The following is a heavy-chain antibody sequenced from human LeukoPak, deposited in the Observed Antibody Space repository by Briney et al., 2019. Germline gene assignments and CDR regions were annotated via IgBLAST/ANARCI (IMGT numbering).Heavy chain of an antibody. J-gene: IGHJ4*02. V-gene: IGHV1-2*02. CDR3: ARVEGDSGYELIDY. CDR1: AYTFTGYY. Sequence: ASVKVSCKASAYTFTGYYMHWVRPAPGQGLEWMGWINPNSGGTNYAQKFQGRVTMTRDTSIGTAYMELYSLRSDDTAVYYCARVEGDSGYELIDYWGQGTLVTVSS. D-gene: IGHD5-12*01. CDR2: INPNSGGT.